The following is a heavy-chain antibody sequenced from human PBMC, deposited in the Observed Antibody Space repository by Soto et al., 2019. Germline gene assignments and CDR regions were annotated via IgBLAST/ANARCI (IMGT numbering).Heavy chain of an antibody. Sequence: SETLYLTCVVSTFSISIGYYWGWIRQSPGKGLEWIASIYRSGTTSYNPSLKSRVTISVDPSKNQFSLMLTAVTAADTAVYYCARTHSGSYYSVFNYWGRGSLVTVSS. CDR2: IYRSGTT. CDR3: ARTHSGSYYSVFNY. CDR1: TFSISIGYY. V-gene: IGHV4-38-2*01. J-gene: IGHJ4*02. D-gene: IGHD1-26*01.